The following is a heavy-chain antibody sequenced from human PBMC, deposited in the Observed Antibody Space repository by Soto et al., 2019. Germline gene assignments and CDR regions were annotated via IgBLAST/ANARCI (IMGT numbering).Heavy chain of an antibody. CDR1: GYTFTKYA. J-gene: IGHJ4*02. CDR2: IIAGNGNT. V-gene: IGHV1-3*01. Sequence: QVQLVQSGAEVKKPGASVKVSCKASGYTFTKYAIHWVRQAPGQRLEWMGWIIAGNGNTKYSQKFQGRVTMTEDTSTDTAYMELSSLRSEDTAVYYCATGYSYGVGANDYWGQGTLVTVSS. CDR3: ATGYSYGVGANDY. D-gene: IGHD5-18*01.